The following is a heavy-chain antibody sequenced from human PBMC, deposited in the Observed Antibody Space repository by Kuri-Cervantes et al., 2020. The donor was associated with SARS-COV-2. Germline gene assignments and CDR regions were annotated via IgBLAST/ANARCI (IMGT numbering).Heavy chain of an antibody. D-gene: IGHD1-20*01. J-gene: IGHJ3*02. Sequence: GSLRLSCAVYGGSFSGYYWSWIRQPPGKGLEWIGTISYSGHTYYNPSLKSRVAMFIDTSKNQFSLKLYSLTAADTSVYYCARHMYKSNPGDAFDISGRGTLVTVSS. CDR2: ISYSGHT. CDR1: GGSFSGYY. V-gene: IGHV4-34*01. CDR3: ARHMYKSNPGDAFDI.